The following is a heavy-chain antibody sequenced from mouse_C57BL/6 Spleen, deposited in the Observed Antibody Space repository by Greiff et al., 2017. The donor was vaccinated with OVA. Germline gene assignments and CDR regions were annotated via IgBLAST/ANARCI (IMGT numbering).Heavy chain of an antibody. Sequence: VQLQQSGPELVKPGASVKISCKASGYTFTDYYMNWVKQSHGKSLEWIGDINPNNGGTSYNQKFKGKATLTVDKSSSTAYMELRSLTSEDSAVYYCASGYDGYSLYAMDYWGQGTSVTVSS. V-gene: IGHV1-26*01. CDR3: ASGYDGYSLYAMDY. CDR1: GYTFTDYY. D-gene: IGHD2-3*01. J-gene: IGHJ4*01. CDR2: INPNNGGT.